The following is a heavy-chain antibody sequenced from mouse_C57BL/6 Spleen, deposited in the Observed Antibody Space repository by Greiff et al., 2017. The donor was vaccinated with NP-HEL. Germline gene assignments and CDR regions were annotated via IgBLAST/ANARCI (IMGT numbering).Heavy chain of an antibody. D-gene: IGHD2-5*01. J-gene: IGHJ4*01. V-gene: IGHV14-4*01. Sequence: VQLKESGAELVRPGASVKLSCTASGFNIKDDYMHWVKQRPEQGLEWIGWIDPENGDTEYASKFQGKATITADTSSNTAYLQLSSLTSEDTAVYYCTTGSNWAMDYWGQGTSVTVSS. CDR2: IDPENGDT. CDR1: GFNIKDDY. CDR3: TTGSNWAMDY.